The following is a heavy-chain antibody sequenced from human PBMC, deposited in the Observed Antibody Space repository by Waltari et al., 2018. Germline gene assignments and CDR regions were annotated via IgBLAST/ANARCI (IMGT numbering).Heavy chain of an antibody. CDR3: AGYSSSEMDY. D-gene: IGHD6-13*01. J-gene: IGHJ4*02. V-gene: IGHV3-30*02. CDR2: IRYDGSNK. Sequence: QVQLVESGGGVVQPGGSLRLSCAASGFTFSSYGMHWVRQAPGKGLEWVAFIRYDGSNKYYADSGKGRFTISRDNSKNTLYLQMNSLRAEDTAVYYCAGYSSSEMDYWGQGTLVTVSS. CDR1: GFTFSSYG.